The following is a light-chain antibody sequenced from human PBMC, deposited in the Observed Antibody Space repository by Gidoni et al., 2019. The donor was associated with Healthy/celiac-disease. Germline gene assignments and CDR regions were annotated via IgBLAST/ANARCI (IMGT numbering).Light chain of an antibody. CDR2: AAS. CDR3: QQSYSTPVT. V-gene: IGKV1-39*01. J-gene: IGKJ4*01. Sequence: DIQMPQSPSSLSASVGDRVTITCRASQSISSYLNWYQQKPGKAPKLLIYAASSLQSGVTSRFSGSGSCTDVTLIISSLQPEDFATYYCQQSYSTPVTFGGGTKVEIK. CDR1: QSISSY.